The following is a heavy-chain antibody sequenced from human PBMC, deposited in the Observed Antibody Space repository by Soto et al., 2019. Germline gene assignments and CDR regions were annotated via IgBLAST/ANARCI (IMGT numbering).Heavy chain of an antibody. Sequence: SETLSLTCAVYGVSFSGYYWSWIRQPPGKGLEWIGEINHSGSTNYNPSLKSRVTISVDTSKNQFSLKLSSVTAADTAVYYCAREGITMVRAYGMDVWGQGTTVTVS. CDR1: GVSFSGYY. D-gene: IGHD3-10*01. J-gene: IGHJ6*02. CDR3: AREGITMVRAYGMDV. V-gene: IGHV4-34*01. CDR2: INHSGST.